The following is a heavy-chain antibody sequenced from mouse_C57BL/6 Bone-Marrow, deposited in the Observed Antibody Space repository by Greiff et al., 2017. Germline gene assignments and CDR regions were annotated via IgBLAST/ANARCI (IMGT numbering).Heavy chain of an antibody. V-gene: IGHV5-6*02. CDR1: GFTFSSYG. CDR2: ISRGGSYT. CDR3: ARRDYYAMDY. J-gene: IGHJ4*01. Sequence: EVKVEESGGELAKPGGSLKLSCAASGFTFSSYGMSWVRQTPDQRLEWIATISRGGSYTYYPASVKGRFTISSDNAKNTLYLQMSSLKSEDTAMYYCARRDYYAMDYWGQGTSVTVSS.